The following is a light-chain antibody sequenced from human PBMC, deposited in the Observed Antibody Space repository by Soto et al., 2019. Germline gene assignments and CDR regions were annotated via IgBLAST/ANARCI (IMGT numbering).Light chain of an antibody. V-gene: IGKV3-20*01. CDR3: QQHGSSVT. CDR1: QSIRSHY. J-gene: IGKJ1*01. CDR2: GAH. Sequence: EIVLTQSPGTLSLSPGERATLSCRASQSIRSHYLAWYQQKPGQAPRLLISGAHNRAPGIPDRFSGSESGTDFTLRISRLEPEDFAVYYCQQHGSSVTFGQGTKVDIK.